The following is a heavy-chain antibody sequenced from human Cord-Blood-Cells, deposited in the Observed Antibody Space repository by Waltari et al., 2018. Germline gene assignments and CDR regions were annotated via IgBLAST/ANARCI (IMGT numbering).Heavy chain of an antibody. D-gene: IGHD6-13*01. Sequence: QVQLVQSGAEVKKPGASVKVSCKASGYTFTSYDMNWVRQATGQGLEWMGWRNPTSGNTGYAQKFQGRVTMTRNTSISTAYMELSSLRSEDTAVYYCARCEDSSSFQNDHWGQGPLVTVSS. CDR1: GYTFTSYD. CDR3: ARCEDSSSFQNDH. V-gene: IGHV1-8*01. J-gene: IGHJ4*02. CDR2: RNPTSGNT.